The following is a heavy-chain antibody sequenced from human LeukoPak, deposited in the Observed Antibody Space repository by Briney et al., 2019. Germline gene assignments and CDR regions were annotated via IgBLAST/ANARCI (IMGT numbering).Heavy chain of an antibody. CDR1: GYTFTSYY. Sequence: SCKASGYTFTSYYMHWVRQAPGKGLEWVAVISYDGSNKYYADSVKGRFTISRDNSKNTLYLQMNSLRAEDTAVYYCARAGYCSGGSCYYAFDIWGQGTMVTVSS. CDR3: ARAGYCSGGSCYYAFDI. CDR2: ISYDGSNK. V-gene: IGHV3-30*04. J-gene: IGHJ3*02. D-gene: IGHD2-15*01.